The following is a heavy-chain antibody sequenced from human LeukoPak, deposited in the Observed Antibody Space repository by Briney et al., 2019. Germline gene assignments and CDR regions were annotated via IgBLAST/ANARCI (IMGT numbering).Heavy chain of an antibody. CDR1: GYTFTSYG. CDR3: ARDGLPAAAGTHNWFDP. J-gene: IGHJ5*02. CDR2: ISAYNGNT. Sequence: ASVKVSCKASGYTFTSYGISWVRQAPGQGLEWMGWISAYNGNTNYAQKLQGRVTMTTDTSTSTAYMELRSLRSDDTAVYYYARDGLPAAAGTHNWFDPWGQGTLVTVSS. V-gene: IGHV1-18*01. D-gene: IGHD6-13*01.